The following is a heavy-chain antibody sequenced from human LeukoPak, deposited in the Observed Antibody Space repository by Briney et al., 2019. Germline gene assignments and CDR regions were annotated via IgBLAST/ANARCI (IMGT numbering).Heavy chain of an antibody. CDR3: ARGPYYYDSSGNQIDY. CDR2: IYPGDSDT. J-gene: IGHJ4*02. V-gene: IGHV5-51*01. CDR1: GYSFTSYW. Sequence: GESLKISCKGSGYSFTSYWIGWVRQMPGKGLEWMGIIYPGDSDTRYSPSFQGQVTISADKSISTAYLQWSSLKASDTAMYYCARGPYYYDSSGNQIDYWGQGTLVTVSS. D-gene: IGHD3-22*01.